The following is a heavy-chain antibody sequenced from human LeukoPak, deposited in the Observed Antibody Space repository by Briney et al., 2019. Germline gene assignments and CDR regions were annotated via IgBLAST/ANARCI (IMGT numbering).Heavy chain of an antibody. CDR1: GGSFCGYY. D-gene: IGHD6-13*01. CDR3: ARDRYSSSWYAKGGYFQH. J-gene: IGHJ1*01. CDR2: INHSGST. Sequence: PSETLSLTCAVYGGSFCGYYWSWIRQPPGKGLEWIGEINHSGSTNYNPSLKSRVTISVDTSKNQFSLKLSSVTAADTAVYYCARDRYSSSWYAKGGYFQHWGQGTLVTVSS. V-gene: IGHV4-34*01.